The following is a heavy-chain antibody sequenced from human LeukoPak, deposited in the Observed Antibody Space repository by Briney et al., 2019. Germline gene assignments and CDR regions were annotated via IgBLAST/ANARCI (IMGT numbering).Heavy chain of an antibody. Sequence: GRSLRLSCAASGFTFDDYAMHWVRQAPGKGLEWVSGISSNSDTIAYADSVKGRFTISRDDAKNSLYLQMNSLRAEDTALYYCAKDYCGGDCYSGWYFDLWGRGTLVTVSS. V-gene: IGHV3-9*01. J-gene: IGHJ2*01. CDR3: AKDYCGGDCYSGWYFDL. CDR1: GFTFDDYA. D-gene: IGHD2-21*02. CDR2: ISSNSDTI.